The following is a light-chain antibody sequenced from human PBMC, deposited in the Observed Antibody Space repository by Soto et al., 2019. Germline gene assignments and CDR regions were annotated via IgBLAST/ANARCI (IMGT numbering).Light chain of an antibody. J-gene: IGLJ1*01. CDR2: EVI. Sequence: QSALTQPPSVSGSPGQSVTISCTGTSSDVGSYYRVSWYQQSPGTAPKLMIYEVINRPSGVPDRFSGSKSGNTASLTISGLQAEDEADYYCSSYTSSSTYVFGTGTKLTVL. V-gene: IGLV2-18*02. CDR1: SSDVGSYYR. CDR3: SSYTSSSTYV.